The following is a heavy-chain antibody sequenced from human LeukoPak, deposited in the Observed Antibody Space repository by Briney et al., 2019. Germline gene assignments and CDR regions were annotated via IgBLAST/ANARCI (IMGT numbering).Heavy chain of an antibody. V-gene: IGHV5-10-1*01. CDR3: ARHEAYYDILTATYYYYGMDV. Sequence: GASLQISCKGSGYSFTSYWISWVRQMPGKGLEWMGRIDPSDSYTNYSPSFQGHVTISADKSISTAYLQWSSLKASDTAMYYCARHEAYYDILTATYYYYGMDVWGKGTTVTVSS. CDR1: GYSFTSYW. D-gene: IGHD3-9*01. CDR2: IDPSDSYT. J-gene: IGHJ6*04.